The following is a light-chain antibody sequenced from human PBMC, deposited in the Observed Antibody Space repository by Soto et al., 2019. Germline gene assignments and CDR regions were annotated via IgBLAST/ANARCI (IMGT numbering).Light chain of an antibody. Sequence: QSALTQPASVSGSPGQSITISCTGTSGDIGAFNFVSWYQQHPGKVPKLMIYEVSNRPSGVSNRFSGSKSGNTASLPISGLQAEDEADYYCSSWTTRTTYVFGTGTKLNVL. V-gene: IGLV2-14*01. CDR3: SSWTTRTTYV. J-gene: IGLJ1*01. CDR1: SGDIGAFNF. CDR2: EVS.